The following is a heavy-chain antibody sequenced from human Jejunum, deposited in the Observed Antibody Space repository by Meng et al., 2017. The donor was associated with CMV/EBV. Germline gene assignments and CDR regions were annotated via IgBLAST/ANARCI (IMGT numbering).Heavy chain of an antibody. J-gene: IGHJ4*02. D-gene: IGHD1-20*01. CDR2: IRGDAST. CDR3: ARACRQLNNCYLDS. CDR1: GLSVSDNY. Sequence: SGLSVSDNYITWVRQAPGNGLAWVSFIRGDASTSYTDSVQGRFTISRDNSKNTVYLQMNSLRAEDTAVYYCARACRQLNNCYLDSWGQGIQVTVSS. V-gene: IGHV3-53*01.